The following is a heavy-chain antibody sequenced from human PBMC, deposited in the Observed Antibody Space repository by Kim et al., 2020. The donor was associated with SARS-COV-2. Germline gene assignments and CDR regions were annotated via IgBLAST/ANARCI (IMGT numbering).Heavy chain of an antibody. V-gene: IGHV3-30*07. Sequence: VEGRFTISRDNSKNTLYLQMNSLRAEDTAVYYCAREGGYSYGLGGYYFDYWGQGTLVTVSS. CDR3: AREGGYSYGLGGYYFDY. D-gene: IGHD5-18*01. J-gene: IGHJ4*02.